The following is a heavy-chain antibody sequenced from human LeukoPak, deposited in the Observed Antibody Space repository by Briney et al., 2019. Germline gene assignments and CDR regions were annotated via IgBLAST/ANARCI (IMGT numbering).Heavy chain of an antibody. V-gene: IGHV1-46*01. J-gene: IGHJ4*02. CDR1: GYTFTGYY. CDR2: INPSGGST. D-gene: IGHD3-16*01. Sequence: GASVKVSCKASGYTFTGYYMHWVRQAPGQGLEWMGIINPSGGSTNYAQKFQGRLTMTRDTSTSTVYMELSSLRSEDTAVYYCAREFGSGDYWGQGTLVTVSS. CDR3: AREFGSGDY.